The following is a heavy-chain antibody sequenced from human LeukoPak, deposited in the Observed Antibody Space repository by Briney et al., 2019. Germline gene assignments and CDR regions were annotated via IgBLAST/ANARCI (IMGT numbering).Heavy chain of an antibody. CDR2: INPNSGGT. CDR3: ASTTYSSPSPDY. J-gene: IGHJ4*02. CDR1: GYTFTGYY. D-gene: IGHD6-6*01. V-gene: IGHV1-2*02. Sequence: ASVKVSCKASGYTFTGYYMHWVRQAPGQGLEWMGWINPNSGGTNYAQKFQGRVTMARDTSISTAYMELSRLRSDDTAVYYCASTTYSSPSPDYWGQGTLVTVSS.